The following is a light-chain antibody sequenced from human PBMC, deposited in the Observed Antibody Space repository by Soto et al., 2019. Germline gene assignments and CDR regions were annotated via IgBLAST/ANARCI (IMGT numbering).Light chain of an antibody. J-gene: IGKJ5*01. V-gene: IGKV3-11*01. CDR3: QQRSDWSPIT. CDR2: DAS. Sequence: EIVLTQSPGTLSLSPGERATLSCRASQTVSSSFLAWYQQTPGQAPRLLIYDASKRATGIPARFSGSGSGTDFTLTISSVEPEDFAVYYCQQRSDWSPITFGQGTRLEIK. CDR1: QTVSSSF.